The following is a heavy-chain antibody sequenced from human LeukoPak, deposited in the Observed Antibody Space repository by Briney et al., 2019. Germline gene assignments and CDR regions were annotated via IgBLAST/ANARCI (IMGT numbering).Heavy chain of an antibody. V-gene: IGHV1-18*01. CDR2: ISAYNGST. J-gene: IGHJ6*02. CDR1: GYTFTSYG. Sequence: ASVNVCCTASGYTFTSYGISWVRQAPGQGLEWMGWISAYNGSTNYEQKLQGRVTMTTDTSTSTAYMELRSLRSDDTAVYYCARLGLPWIQLWPSKDTLYGMDVWGQGTTVTVSS. D-gene: IGHD5-18*01. CDR3: ARLGLPWIQLWPSKDTLYGMDV.